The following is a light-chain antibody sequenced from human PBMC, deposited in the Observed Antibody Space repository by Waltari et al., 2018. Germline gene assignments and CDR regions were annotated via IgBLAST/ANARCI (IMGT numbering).Light chain of an antibody. V-gene: IGKV2-28*01. CDR1: QSLLHSNGYNY. CDR2: LGS. CDR3: MQALQTPLT. Sequence: DIVMTQSPLSLPVTPGEPASISCRSSQSLLHSNGYNYLDWYLQKPGQSPQLLIYLGSNRASGVPDRCSGSGSGTEFTLKISRVEADDVGVYYCMQALQTPLTFGGGTKVEIK. J-gene: IGKJ4*01.